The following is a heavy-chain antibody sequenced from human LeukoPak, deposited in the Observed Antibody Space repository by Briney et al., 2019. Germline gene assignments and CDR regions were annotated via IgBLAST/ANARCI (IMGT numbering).Heavy chain of an antibody. CDR3: AKPLVPRLSWYFDL. Sequence: PGGTLRLSCEASGFTFSNYAMSWVRQAPGKGLEWVSAISGSGGSTYYADSVKGRFTISRDNSKNTLYLQMNSLRAEDTAVYYCAKPLVPRLSWYFDLWGRGTLVTVSS. V-gene: IGHV3-23*01. J-gene: IGHJ2*01. CDR2: ISGSGGST. CDR1: GFTFSNYA.